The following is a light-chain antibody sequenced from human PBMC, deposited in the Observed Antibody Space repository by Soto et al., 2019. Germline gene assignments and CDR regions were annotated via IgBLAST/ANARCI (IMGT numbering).Light chain of an antibody. CDR1: IYNS. J-gene: IGLJ2*01. CDR2: DVA. V-gene: IGLV2-14*01. CDR3: SSYTSSSTVV. Sequence: QSVLTQPASVSGSPGQSITISCTGTIYNSVSWYQQYPGKAPKLMISDVANRPSGVSNRFSGSKSGNTASLTISGLQAEDEADYYCSSYTSSSTVVFGGGTKLTVL.